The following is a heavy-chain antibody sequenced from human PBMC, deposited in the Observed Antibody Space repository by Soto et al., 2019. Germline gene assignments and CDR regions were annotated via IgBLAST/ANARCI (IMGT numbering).Heavy chain of an antibody. Sequence: PGGSLRLSCAASGFTFSSYGMHWVRQAPGKGLEWVAVIWYDGSNKYYADSVKGRFTISRDNSKNTLYLQMNSLRAEDTAVYYCAREKAVAGYYYYGMDVWGQGTTVNVSS. J-gene: IGHJ6*02. CDR1: GFTFSSYG. CDR3: AREKAVAGYYYYGMDV. D-gene: IGHD6-19*01. V-gene: IGHV3-33*01. CDR2: IWYDGSNK.